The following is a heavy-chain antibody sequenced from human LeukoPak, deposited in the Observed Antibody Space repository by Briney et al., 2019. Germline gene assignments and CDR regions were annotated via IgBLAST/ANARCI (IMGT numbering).Heavy chain of an antibody. CDR2: IYTGGST. V-gene: IGHV3-66*01. Sequence: GGSLRLSCAASGFNFNDAWMSWVRQAPGKGLEWVSVIYTGGSTYYADSVQGRFTISRDNSKNTLYLQMNSLRAEDTAVYYCASLNSNDYWGQGTLVTVSS. CDR1: GFNFNDAW. J-gene: IGHJ4*02. D-gene: IGHD1-1*01. CDR3: ASLNSNDY.